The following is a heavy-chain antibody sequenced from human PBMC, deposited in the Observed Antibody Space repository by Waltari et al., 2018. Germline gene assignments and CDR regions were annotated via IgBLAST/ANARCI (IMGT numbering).Heavy chain of an antibody. CDR2: MYYRGTT. CDR1: NFYISNGYY. CDR3: ARDVEGDGVLYGSPRRFDY. J-gene: IGHJ4*02. V-gene: IGHV4-38-2*02. D-gene: IGHD3-10*01. Sequence: QVQLQESGPGLVKPSETLSLTCAVSNFYISNGYYCGWIRQPPGKGLEWIGSMYYRGTTYYNPSLKGRVTISVDTSKNNLFLNLNSVTAGDTAVYYCARDVEGDGVLYGSPRRFDYWGQGILVTVSS.